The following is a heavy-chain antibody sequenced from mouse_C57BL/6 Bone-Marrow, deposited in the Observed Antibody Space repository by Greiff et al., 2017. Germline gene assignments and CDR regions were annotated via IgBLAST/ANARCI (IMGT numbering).Heavy chain of an antibody. D-gene: IGHD1-1*01. J-gene: IGHJ2*01. CDR3: GRWVYYGSSKGYYFDD. Sequence: QVPLQQPGAELVRPGTSVKLSCKASGYTFTSYWMHWVQQTPGQGLEWIAVIDPFDSYIYYNHKFKGKATLTVDNASSTAYMQLISLTSEDSAVYYFGRWVYYGSSKGYYFDDWGQGTTLTVSS. CDR2: IDPFDSYI. V-gene: IGHV1-59*01. CDR1: GYTFTSYW.